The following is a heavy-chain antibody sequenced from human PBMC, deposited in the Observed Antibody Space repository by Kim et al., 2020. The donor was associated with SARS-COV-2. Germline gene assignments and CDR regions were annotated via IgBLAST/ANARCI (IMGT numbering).Heavy chain of an antibody. J-gene: IGHJ6*02. CDR3: SRDREITKWGPGSYCGMDV. D-gene: IGHD7-27*01. CDR2: ISYDGTKR. CDR1: GFTFSSYG. V-gene: IGHV3-30*03. Sequence: GGSLRLSCAASGFTFSSYGIHWVRQAPGKGLEWVALISYDGTKRYYAYSVKGRFTLSRDNSKNTLYLQMNSLRAEDTAVYYCSRDREITKWGPGSYCGMDVWGQGTTVPVSS.